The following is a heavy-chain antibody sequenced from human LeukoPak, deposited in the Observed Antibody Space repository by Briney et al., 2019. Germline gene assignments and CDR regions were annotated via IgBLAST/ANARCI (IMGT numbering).Heavy chain of an antibody. CDR2: IYYSGST. CDR3: ARVQAAYYYDSSGYLDY. V-gene: IGHV4-30-4*01. CDR1: GGSISSGDYY. Sequence: SQTLSLTCTVSGGSISSGDYYWSWIRQPPGKGLEWIGYIYYSGSTYYNPSLKSRVTISVDTSKNQFSLKLSSVTAADTAVYYCARVQAAYYYDSSGYLDYWGQGTLVTVSS. D-gene: IGHD3-22*01. J-gene: IGHJ4*02.